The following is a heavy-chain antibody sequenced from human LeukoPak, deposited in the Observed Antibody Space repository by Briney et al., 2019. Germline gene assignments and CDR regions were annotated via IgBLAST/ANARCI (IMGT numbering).Heavy chain of an antibody. D-gene: IGHD2-2*01. J-gene: IGHJ4*02. CDR3: TRAPHPRCSSSGCYLDY. CDR2: IQAKAYGGAT. Sequence: PGGSLRLSCSTSGFTFGDYAMSWVRQAPGKGLEWVGFIQAKAYGGATKYAASVNGRFSSSRADSQSVANLQMDDLKTEDTAVYYCTRAPHPRCSSSGCYLDYWGQGTLVTVSS. CDR1: GFTFGDYA. V-gene: IGHV3-49*04.